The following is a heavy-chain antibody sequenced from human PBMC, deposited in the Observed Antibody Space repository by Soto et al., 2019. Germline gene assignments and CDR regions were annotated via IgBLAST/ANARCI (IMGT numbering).Heavy chain of an antibody. V-gene: IGHV4-31*03. Sequence: TLSLTCTVSGGSIRSGGYYWSWVRQNPRKGLEWIGNIYYSGNTYYNPSLKSRLTISVDTSKNQFSLNLSSVTAADTAVYYCARDRLMATAGTARHYFGLDVWGQGTTVTVS. CDR2: IYYSGNT. CDR1: GGSIRSGGYY. CDR3: ARDRLMATAGTARHYFGLDV. J-gene: IGHJ6*02. D-gene: IGHD5-18*01.